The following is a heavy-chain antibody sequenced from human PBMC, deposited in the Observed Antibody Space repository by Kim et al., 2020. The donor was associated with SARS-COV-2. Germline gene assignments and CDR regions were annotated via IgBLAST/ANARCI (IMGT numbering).Heavy chain of an antibody. J-gene: IGHJ5*02. Sequence: SETLSLTCTVSGGSISSGGYYWSWIRQHPGKGLEWIGYIHYSGYTYYNPSLKSRLTISVDTSNNQFSLKLSSVTAADTAVYYCAREVVLPAGIWFDPWGRGTLGTVSS. CDR2: IHYSGYT. D-gene: IGHD2-2*01. CDR1: GGSISSGGYY. V-gene: IGHV4-31*03. CDR3: AREVVLPAGIWFDP.